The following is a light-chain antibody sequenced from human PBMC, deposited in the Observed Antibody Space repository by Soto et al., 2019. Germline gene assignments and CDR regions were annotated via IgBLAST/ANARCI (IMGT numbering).Light chain of an antibody. CDR2: DGS. J-gene: IGKJ4*01. V-gene: IGKV3-11*01. CDR1: QSVSGF. CDR3: QQYGSSPLT. Sequence: EIVLTQSPATLSLSPGERATLSCRASQSVSGFLAWYQQKPGQAPRLLIYDGSNRATGIPARFSGSGSGTDFTLTISSLEPEDFAVYYCQQYGSSPLTFGGGAKVEIK.